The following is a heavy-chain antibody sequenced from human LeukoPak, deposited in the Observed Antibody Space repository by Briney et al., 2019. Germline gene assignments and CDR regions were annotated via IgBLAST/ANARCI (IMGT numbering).Heavy chain of an antibody. V-gene: IGHV3-66*02. Sequence: GGSLRLSCAASGLTVSSDYMSWVRRAPGKGLEWVSVIYSGGSTYYADSVKGRFTISRDNSKNTLSLQMNSLRIEDTAVYYCARGGGAYCGDDCYRNFDYWGQGTLVTVSS. CDR1: GLTVSSDY. J-gene: IGHJ4*02. CDR2: IYSGGST. CDR3: ARGGGAYCGDDCYRNFDY. D-gene: IGHD2-21*02.